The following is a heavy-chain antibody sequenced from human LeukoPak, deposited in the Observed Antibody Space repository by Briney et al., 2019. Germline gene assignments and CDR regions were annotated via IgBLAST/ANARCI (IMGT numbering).Heavy chain of an antibody. D-gene: IGHD2-2*01. V-gene: IGHV4-61*02. Sequence: PSETLSLTCTVSGGSVSSGTYYWHWIRQPAGKGLEWIGRIYTSGSTNYNPSLKSQLTISVDTSKHQFSLKLSSVTAADTAVYYCARHPLWGYQLLWDNWFDPWGQGTLVTVSS. J-gene: IGHJ5*02. CDR2: IYTSGST. CDR3: ARHPLWGYQLLWDNWFDP. CDR1: GGSVSSGTYY.